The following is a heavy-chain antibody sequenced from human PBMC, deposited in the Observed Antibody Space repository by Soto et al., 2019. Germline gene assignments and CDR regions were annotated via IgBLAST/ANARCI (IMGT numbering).Heavy chain of an antibody. CDR2: IIPILGIA. CDR3: ARAFDHPDLNWFDP. V-gene: IGHV1-69*02. Sequence: QVQLVQSGAEVKKPGSSVKVSCKASGGTFSSNTISWVRQAPGQGLEWMGRIIPILGIANYAQKFQGRVTITADKSTSTAYLELSSLISEDTAVYYCARAFDHPDLNWFDPWGHGTLVTVSS. J-gene: IGHJ5*02. CDR1: GGTFSSNT. D-gene: IGHD3-9*01.